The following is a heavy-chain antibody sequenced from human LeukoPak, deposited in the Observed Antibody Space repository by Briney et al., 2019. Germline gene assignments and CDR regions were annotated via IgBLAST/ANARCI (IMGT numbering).Heavy chain of an antibody. D-gene: IGHD2-2*01. CDR3: AAFPGIVVVPAAPF. Sequence: GASVKVSCKASGYTFTGYYMHWVRQAPGQGLEWIGWIVVGSGNTNYAQKFQERVTITRDMSTSTAYMELSSLRSEDTAVYYCAAFPGIVVVPAAPFWGQGTLVTVSS. V-gene: IGHV1-58*02. J-gene: IGHJ4*02. CDR1: GYTFTGYY. CDR2: IVVGSGNT.